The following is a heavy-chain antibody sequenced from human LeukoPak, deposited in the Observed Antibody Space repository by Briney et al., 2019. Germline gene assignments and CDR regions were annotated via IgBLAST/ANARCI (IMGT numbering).Heavy chain of an antibody. CDR3: AGILYGSGSYYTEYYFDY. Sequence: PSETLSLTCTVSGGSISSSSYYWGWIRQPPGKGLEWIGSIYYSGSTYYNPSLKSRATISVDTSKNQFSLKLSSVTAADTAVYYCAGILYGSGSYYTEYYFDYWGQGTLVTVSS. J-gene: IGHJ4*02. CDR1: GGSISSSSYY. CDR2: IYYSGST. V-gene: IGHV4-39*01. D-gene: IGHD3-10*01.